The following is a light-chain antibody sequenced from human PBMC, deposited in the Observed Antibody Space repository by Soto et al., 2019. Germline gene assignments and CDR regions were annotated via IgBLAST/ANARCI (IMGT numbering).Light chain of an antibody. CDR1: QSVSSY. V-gene: IGKV3-11*01. CDR2: EVS. J-gene: IGKJ5*01. CDR3: QQRSS. Sequence: EMVLTRSPATLSWSPLGIGTVSVRASQSVSSYLAWYQQIPVHAPRLLIYEVSNRATGIPGRFSGSGSGTDFTLPLSGLEPGDFAVYYCQQRSSFGQGTRLEIK.